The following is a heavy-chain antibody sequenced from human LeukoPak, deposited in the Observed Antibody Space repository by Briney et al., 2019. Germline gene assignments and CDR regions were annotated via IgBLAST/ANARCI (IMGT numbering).Heavy chain of an antibody. Sequence: SVKVSCKASGGTFSSYAISWVRQAPGQGLEWMGGIIPIFGTANYAQKFQGRVTITADESTSTAYMELSSLRSEDTAVYYRARVRGYYYGMDVWGQGTTVTVSS. CDR3: ARVRGYYYGMDV. CDR2: IIPIFGTA. J-gene: IGHJ6*02. CDR1: GGTFSSYA. V-gene: IGHV1-69*13. D-gene: IGHD3-10*01.